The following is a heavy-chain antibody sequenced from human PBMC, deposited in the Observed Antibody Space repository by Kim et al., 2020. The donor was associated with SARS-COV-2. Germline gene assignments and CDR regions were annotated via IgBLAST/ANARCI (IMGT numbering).Heavy chain of an antibody. CDR3: ARTIVYSSPDSRDSGYYYMDV. Sequence: SETLSLTCTVSGGSISSYYWSWIRQPPGKGLEWIGYIYYSGSTNYNPSLKSRVTISVDTSKNQFSLKLSSVTAADTAVYYCARTIVYSSPDSRDSGYYYMDVWGKGTTVTVSS. J-gene: IGHJ6*03. CDR2: IYYSGST. V-gene: IGHV4-59*08. CDR1: GGSISSYY. D-gene: IGHD6-13*01.